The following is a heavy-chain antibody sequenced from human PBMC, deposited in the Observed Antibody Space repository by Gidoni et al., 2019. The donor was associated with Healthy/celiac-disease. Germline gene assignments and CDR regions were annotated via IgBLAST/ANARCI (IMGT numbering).Heavy chain of an antibody. V-gene: IGHV1-69*01. J-gene: IGHJ4*02. CDR3: ARDLGYYYGSGSYYNKWSFYFRAFTLLS. CDR1: GGTFSSYA. CDR2: IIPIFGTA. Sequence: QVQLVQSGAEVKKPGSSVKVSCKASGGTFSSYAISWVRQAPGQGLEWMGGIIPIFGTANYAQKFQGRVTITADESTSTAYMELSSLRSEDTAVYYCARDLGYYYGSGSYYNKWSFYFRAFTLLSWGQGTLVTVSS. D-gene: IGHD3-10*01.